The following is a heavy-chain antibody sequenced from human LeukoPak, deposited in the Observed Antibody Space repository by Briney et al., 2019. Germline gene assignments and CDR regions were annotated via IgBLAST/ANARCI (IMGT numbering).Heavy chain of an antibody. CDR2: ISYDGSNK. CDR3: ARSRGLATVSEPPNPPHDY. CDR1: GFTFSSYA. V-gene: IGHV3-30-3*01. Sequence: GRSLRLSCAASGFTFSSYAMHWVRQAPGKGLEWVAVISYDGSNKYYADSVKGRFTISRDNSKNTLYLQMNSLRAEDTAVYYCARSRGLATVSEPPNPPHDYWGQGTLVTVSS. D-gene: IGHD1-14*01. J-gene: IGHJ4*02.